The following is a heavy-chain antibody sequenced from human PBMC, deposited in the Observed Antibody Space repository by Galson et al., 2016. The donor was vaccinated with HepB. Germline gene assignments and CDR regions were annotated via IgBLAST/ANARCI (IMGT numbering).Heavy chain of an antibody. V-gene: IGHV3-48*02. CDR2: ITGTSSTI. CDR3: ARDDYSNLFNYYGMDV. Sequence: SLRLSCAASGFTFSSFTMNWVRQAPGKGLELVSYITGTSSTIYYADSVKGRFTISRDNAKNSVYLQMNSLRDEDTAVYYWARDDYSNLFNYYGMDVWGQGTTVTVSS. D-gene: IGHD4-11*01. CDR1: GFTFSSFT. J-gene: IGHJ6*02.